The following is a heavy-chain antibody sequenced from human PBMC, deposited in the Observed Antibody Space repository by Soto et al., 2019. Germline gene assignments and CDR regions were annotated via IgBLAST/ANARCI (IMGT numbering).Heavy chain of an antibody. D-gene: IGHD3-10*02. CDR2: IIPIFGTA. CDR3: ACSVGKCYSFGMDV. CDR1: GGTFSSYA. J-gene: IGHJ6*02. V-gene: IGHV1-69*12. Sequence: QVQLVQSGAEVKKPGSSVKVSCKASGGTFSSYAISWVRQAPGQGLEWMGGIIPIFGTANYAQKFQGRVMITADESTSTNYTELRSLRSEATAVYYCACSVGKCYSFGMDVLRQGTTGTV.